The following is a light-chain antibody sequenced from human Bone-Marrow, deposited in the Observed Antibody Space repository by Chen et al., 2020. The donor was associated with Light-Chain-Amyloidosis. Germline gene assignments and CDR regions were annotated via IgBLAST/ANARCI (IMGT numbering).Light chain of an antibody. CDR3: CSDAGTSTYAA. CDR1: SSDIGGYNY. CDR2: DVT. V-gene: IGLV2-11*01. J-gene: IGLJ2*01. Sequence: QSALTQPRSVSGSPGQSVTISCAGTSSDIGGYNYISWYQQHPGKAPKVIMYDVTKRPSGVPYRFSGSRSGNTASLTLSGLQAEDEADYYCCSDAGTSTYAAFGGGTKLTVL.